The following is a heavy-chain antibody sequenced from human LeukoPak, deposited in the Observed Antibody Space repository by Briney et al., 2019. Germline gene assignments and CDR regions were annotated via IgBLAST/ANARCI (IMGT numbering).Heavy chain of an antibody. Sequence: GGSLRLSCAASGFTFSSYAMSWVRQAPGKGLEWVSVITGSGGSTYYADSVKGRFTISRDNSMDTLYLQMNNLRVDDTAVYYCVKDRVDGSGSQFDSWGQGSLVIVSS. CDR2: ITGSGGST. V-gene: IGHV3-23*01. CDR1: GFTFSSYA. D-gene: IGHD3-10*01. J-gene: IGHJ4*02. CDR3: VKDRVDGSGSQFDS.